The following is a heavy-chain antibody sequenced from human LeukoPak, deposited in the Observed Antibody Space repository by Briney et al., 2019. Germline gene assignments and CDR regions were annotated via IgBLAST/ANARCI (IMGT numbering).Heavy chain of an antibody. CDR3: ARALVPAAIREDYYYYYMDV. CDR2: ISAYNGNT. V-gene: IGHV1-18*01. D-gene: IGHD2-2*02. Sequence: ASVKVSCKASGYTFTSYGISWVRQAPGQGLEWMGWISAYNGNTNYAQKLQGRVTMTTDTSTSTAYMELRSLRSDDTAVYYCARALVPAAIREDYYYYYMDVWGKGTTVTVSS. J-gene: IGHJ6*03. CDR1: GYTFTSYG.